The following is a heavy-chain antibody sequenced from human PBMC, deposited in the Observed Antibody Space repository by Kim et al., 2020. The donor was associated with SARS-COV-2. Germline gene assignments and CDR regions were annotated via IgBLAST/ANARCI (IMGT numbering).Heavy chain of an antibody. CDR1: GYTFTSYD. Sequence: ASVKVSCKASGYTFTSYDINWVRQATGQGLEWMGWMNPNSGNTGYAQKFQGRVTMTRNTSISTAYMELSSLRSEDTAVYYCARGPMKIGYYYYYYMDVWGKGTTVTVSS. CDR2: MNPNSGNT. V-gene: IGHV1-8*01. J-gene: IGHJ6*03. CDR3: ARGPMKIGYYYYYYMDV. D-gene: IGHD3-22*01.